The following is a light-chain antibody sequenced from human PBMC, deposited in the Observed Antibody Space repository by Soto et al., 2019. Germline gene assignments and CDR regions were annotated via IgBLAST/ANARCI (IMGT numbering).Light chain of an antibody. V-gene: IGLV2-14*01. Sequence: QSVLTQPASVSGSPGQSITISCTGLSSDFGGYKSVSWYQQQPGKAPKLLIYEVSNRPSEVSYRFSGSKSGNTASLTIAGLQAQDEADYYCSSFTSNSRVFGGGTQLTVL. J-gene: IGLJ3*02. CDR3: SSFTSNSRV. CDR1: SSDFGGYKS. CDR2: EVS.